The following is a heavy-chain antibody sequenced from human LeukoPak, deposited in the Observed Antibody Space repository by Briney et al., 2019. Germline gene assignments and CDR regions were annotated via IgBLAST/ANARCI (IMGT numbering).Heavy chain of an antibody. CDR2: ISSSSSTI. D-gene: IGHD3-3*01. Sequence: GGSLRLSCAASGFTFGSYSMNWVRQAPGKGLEWVSYISSSSSTIYYADSVKGRFTISRDNAKNSLYLQMNSLRAEDTAVYYCARHPLFHTIYPSLHYYYMDVWGKGTTVTVSS. J-gene: IGHJ6*03. CDR3: ARHPLFHTIYPSLHYYYMDV. CDR1: GFTFGSYS. V-gene: IGHV3-48*04.